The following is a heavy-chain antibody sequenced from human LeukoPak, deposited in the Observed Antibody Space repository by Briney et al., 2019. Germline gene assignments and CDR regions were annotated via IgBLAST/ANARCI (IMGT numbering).Heavy chain of an antibody. CDR1: GFSFDDYG. V-gene: IGHV3-20*04. Sequence: GGSLRLSCAASGFSFDDYGMSWVRQAPGKGLEWVSGINWNGGSTSYADSVKGRFTISRDNAKSSLYLQMNSLRAEDTALYYCARAGFYTTPNYYYYYMDVWAKGTTVTVSS. J-gene: IGHJ6*03. CDR3: ARAGFYTTPNYYYYYMDV. CDR2: INWNGGST. D-gene: IGHD3-16*01.